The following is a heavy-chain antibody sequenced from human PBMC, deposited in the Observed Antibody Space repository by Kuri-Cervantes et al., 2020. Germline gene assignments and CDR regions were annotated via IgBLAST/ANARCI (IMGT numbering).Heavy chain of an antibody. J-gene: IGHJ4*02. CDR3: ARVSDYYGSAPRGYLDY. V-gene: IGHV4-59*13. CDR1: GGSISSYY. Sequence: ESLKISCTVSGGSISSYYWSWIRQPPGKGLEWVGYIYYSGSTNYNPSLKSRVTISVDTSKNQFSLKLSSVSAADTAVYYCARVSDYYGSAPRGYLDYWGQGTMVTVSS. D-gene: IGHD3-10*01. CDR2: IYYSGST.